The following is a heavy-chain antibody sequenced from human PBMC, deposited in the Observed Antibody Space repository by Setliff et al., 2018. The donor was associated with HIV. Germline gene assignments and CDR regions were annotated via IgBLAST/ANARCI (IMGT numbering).Heavy chain of an antibody. V-gene: IGHV1-58*02. CDR2: IVVGSGNT. CDR1: GFTFTSSA. Sequence: RASVKVSCKASGFTFTSSAMQWVRQARGQRLEWIGWIVVGSGNTNYAQKFQERVTITRDMSTSTAYMELSSLRSEDTAVYYCAADRDSFGTRASYYMDVWGKGTTVTVSS. J-gene: IGHJ6*03. CDR3: AADRDSFGTRASYYMDV. D-gene: IGHD5-18*01.